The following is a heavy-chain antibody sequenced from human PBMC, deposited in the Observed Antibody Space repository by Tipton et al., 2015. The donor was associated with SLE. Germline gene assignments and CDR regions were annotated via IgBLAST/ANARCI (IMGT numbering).Heavy chain of an antibody. CDR1: GCSIIISSYY. CDR3: ARALNNGWRLGDRFDP. V-gene: IGHV4-39*07. Sequence: TLSLTCTVSGCSIIISSYYWGWIRQPPGAGLEWIGSIFYSGRTYYHPSLKSPATISVDTSKNQLSLRLRSVTASDTAVYYCARALNNGWRLGDRFDPWGQGTLVTVSS. D-gene: IGHD5-24*01. J-gene: IGHJ5*02. CDR2: IFYSGRT.